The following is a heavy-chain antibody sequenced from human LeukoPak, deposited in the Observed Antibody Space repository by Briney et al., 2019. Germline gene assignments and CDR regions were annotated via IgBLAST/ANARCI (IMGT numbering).Heavy chain of an antibody. CDR3: ARGAAARTPENFDY. D-gene: IGHD6-25*01. Sequence: PGGSLRLSCAASGFDFSSYSMNWVRQAPGEGLEWVSSISSSSTYMYYADSMKGRFTISRDNAKNSLYLQMNSLRTEDTAVYYCARGAAARTPENFDYWGQGTLVTVSS. CDR2: ISSSSTYM. V-gene: IGHV3-21*01. J-gene: IGHJ4*02. CDR1: GFDFSSYS.